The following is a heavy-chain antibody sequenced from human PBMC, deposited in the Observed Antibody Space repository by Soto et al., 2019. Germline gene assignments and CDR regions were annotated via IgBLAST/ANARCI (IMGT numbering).Heavy chain of an antibody. CDR2: IYSGGDI. D-gene: IGHD3-16*01. Sequence: PGGSLRLSCLASGFIVTTNYMYWVRQAPGQGLEWLSVIYSGGDIHYADSVKGRFTISRDTSENTVYLHLNNLRAEDTAVYFCVSRITSWGFDYWGQGP. CDR1: GFIVTTNY. J-gene: IGHJ4*01. V-gene: IGHV3-53*01. CDR3: VSRITSWGFDY.